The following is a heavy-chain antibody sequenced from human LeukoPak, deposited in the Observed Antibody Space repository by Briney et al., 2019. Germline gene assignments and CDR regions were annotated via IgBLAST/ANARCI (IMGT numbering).Heavy chain of an antibody. Sequence: SETLSLTCTVSGGSISSSSYYWGWIRQPPGKGLEWIGNIYYGGSTYYNPSLKSRVTISVDTSKNQFSLKLSSVTAADTAVYYCATRLGYCSGGSCVADYWGQGTLVTVSS. CDR3: ATRLGYCSGGSCVADY. V-gene: IGHV4-39*01. J-gene: IGHJ4*02. D-gene: IGHD2-15*01. CDR1: GGSISSSSYY. CDR2: IYYGGST.